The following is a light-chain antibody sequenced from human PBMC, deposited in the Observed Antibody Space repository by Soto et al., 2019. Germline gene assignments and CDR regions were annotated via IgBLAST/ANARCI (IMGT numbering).Light chain of an antibody. CDR2: TTS. CDR3: QQSFTAAWT. Sequence: DIQMTQSPSSLSASVGDRVTVTCRASQSISTCLNWYQQKPGKAPNLLIYTTSTLHGGVPSRFSGSGSGTDFTLTISSLQPEDFATYYSQQSFTAAWTFGQGTRVEIK. V-gene: IGKV1-39*01. CDR1: QSISTC. J-gene: IGKJ1*01.